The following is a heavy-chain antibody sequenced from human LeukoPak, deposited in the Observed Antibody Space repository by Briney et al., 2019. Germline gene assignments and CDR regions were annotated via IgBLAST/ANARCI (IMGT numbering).Heavy chain of an antibody. J-gene: IGHJ4*02. D-gene: IGHD1-26*01. CDR2: DSHGGRT. CDR3: AGIVGNIEVFDY. Sequence: SETLSLTCVVSGYPTSSDYYWGWIRQPPGKGLEWIVSDSHGGRTYYNPSFKSRVTTSVDTSKNEVSLRLRSVTAADTAVYHCAGIVGNIEVFDYWGRGTLVTVSS. V-gene: IGHV4-38-2*01. CDR1: GYPTSSDYY.